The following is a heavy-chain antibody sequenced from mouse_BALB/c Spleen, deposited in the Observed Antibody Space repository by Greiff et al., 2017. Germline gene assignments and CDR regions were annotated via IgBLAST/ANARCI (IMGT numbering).Heavy chain of an antibody. Sequence: QVQLKESGAELVRPGTSVKVSCKASGYAFTNYLIEWVKQRPGQGLEWIGVINPGSGGTNYNEKFKGKATLTADKSSSTAYMQLSSLTSDDSAVYFCARRGYDYDRGGYFDYWGQGTTLTVSS. CDR2: INPGSGGT. V-gene: IGHV1-54*03. CDR3: ARRGYDYDRGGYFDY. D-gene: IGHD2-4*01. CDR1: GYAFTNYL. J-gene: IGHJ2*01.